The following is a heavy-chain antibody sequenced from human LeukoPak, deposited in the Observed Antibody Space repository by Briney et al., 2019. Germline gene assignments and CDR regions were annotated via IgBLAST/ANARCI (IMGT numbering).Heavy chain of an antibody. V-gene: IGHV4-39*02. CDR1: GGSIGSSNFY. J-gene: IGHJ4*02. Sequence: SETLSLTCTVSGGSIGSSNFYWGWIRQPPGKGLEWIGSIYYSGSTYYSPSLKSRLTISVDTSKNQFSLKLSSVTAADTAVYYCARDLRLLPIQRGCDYWGQGTLVTVSS. D-gene: IGHD2-15*01. CDR3: ARDLRLLPIQRGCDY. CDR2: IYYSGST.